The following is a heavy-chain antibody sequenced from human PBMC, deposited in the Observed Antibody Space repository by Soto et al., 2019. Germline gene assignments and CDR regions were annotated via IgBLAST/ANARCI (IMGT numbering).Heavy chain of an antibody. CDR3: ARPKVTGRWYYGMDV. CDR2: ISSSGSTI. CDR1: GFTFSDYY. D-gene: IGHD2-15*01. J-gene: IGHJ6*01. V-gene: IGHV3-11*01. Sequence: GGSLRLSCAASGFTFSDYYMSWIRQAPGKGLEWVSYISSSGSTIYYADSVKGRFTISRDNSKTTLYLQMNSLRAEDTAVYYCARPKVTGRWYYGMDVWGQGTTVTVSS.